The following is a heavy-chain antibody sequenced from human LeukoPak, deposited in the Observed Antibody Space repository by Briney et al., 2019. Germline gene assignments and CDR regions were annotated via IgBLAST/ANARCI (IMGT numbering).Heavy chain of an antibody. CDR3: ARELRQWLKHDAFDI. CDR2: IYYSGST. J-gene: IGHJ3*02. V-gene: IGHV4-59*12. CDR1: GGSISNY. Sequence: SETLSLTCTVSGGSISNYWSWIRQPPGKGLEWIGYIYYSGSTNYNPSLKSRVTISVDTSKNQFSLKLSSVTAADTAVYYCARELRQWLKHDAFDIWGQGTMVTVSS. D-gene: IGHD6-19*01.